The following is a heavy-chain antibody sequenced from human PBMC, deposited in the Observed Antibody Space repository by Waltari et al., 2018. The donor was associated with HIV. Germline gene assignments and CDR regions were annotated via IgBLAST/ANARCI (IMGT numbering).Heavy chain of an antibody. CDR2: ISKSGYYV. J-gene: IGHJ4*02. V-gene: IGHV3-21*01. CDR3: VRDRTSETTGDFDS. CDR1: GFQFAIFT. Sequence: DVQLVESGGGMVKPGQSLRLSCIASGFQFAIFTLTWVRQAPGGGLEWVASISKSGYYVYYSDSLKGRVTISRDNAKKSLLLQVNSLTADDTGLYFCVRDRTSETTGDFDSWGQGVPVFVSS. D-gene: IGHD1-1*01.